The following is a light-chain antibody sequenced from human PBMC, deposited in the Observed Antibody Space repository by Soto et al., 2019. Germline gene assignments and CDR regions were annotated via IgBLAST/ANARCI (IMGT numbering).Light chain of an antibody. J-gene: IGKJ5*01. CDR3: QQYHRSSIT. CDR2: DAS. Sequence: DIQMTQSPSSLSASVGGRVTITCRASQSLNNDLAWYQQKPGKAPNLLIYDASTLERGVPSRFSGTGSGTEFTLAINSLQTDEFATYYCQQYHRSSITFGQGTRLEIK. CDR1: QSLNND. V-gene: IGKV1-5*01.